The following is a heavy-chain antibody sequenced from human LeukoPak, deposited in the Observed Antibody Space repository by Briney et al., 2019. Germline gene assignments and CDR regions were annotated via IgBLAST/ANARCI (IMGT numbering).Heavy chain of an antibody. V-gene: IGHV3-23*01. CDR2: IIGSGNSI. CDR3: AKHGDNVWGSFRFGLDY. Sequence: GGSLRLSCAASGFTFSTYAMSWVRQAPGKGLEWVSLIIGSGNSIHYADSVKGRLTISRDNFKNTVFLQLNSLRPEDTAVYYCAKHGDNVWGSFRFGLDYWGQGTLVTVSS. D-gene: IGHD3-16*02. CDR1: GFTFSTYA. J-gene: IGHJ4*02.